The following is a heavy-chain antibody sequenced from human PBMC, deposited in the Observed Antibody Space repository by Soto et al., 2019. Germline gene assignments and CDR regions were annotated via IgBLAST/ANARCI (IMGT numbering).Heavy chain of an antibody. CDR3: AKDLYRGSDREGAES. D-gene: IGHD3-16*01. J-gene: IGHJ5*02. V-gene: IGHV3-30*18. Sequence: QVHLVESGGGVVQPGRSLRLSCAASGFPFSSYGMHWVRQVPGKGLEWAAVISDDGSKEWYADTVKGRFIISRDNSENTLVLQMYKLRAEDTAVYYCAKDLYRGSDREGAESWGQGTLVTVSS. CDR1: GFPFSSYG. CDR2: ISDDGSKE.